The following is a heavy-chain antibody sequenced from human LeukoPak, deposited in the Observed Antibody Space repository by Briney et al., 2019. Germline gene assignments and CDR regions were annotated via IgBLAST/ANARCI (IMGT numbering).Heavy chain of an antibody. V-gene: IGHV4-34*01. J-gene: IGHJ6*03. CDR1: GGSFSGYY. CDR3: ARGRGSYCSGGSCYLTYYYYYMDV. D-gene: IGHD2-15*01. Sequence: SETLSLTCAVYGGSFSGYYWSWIRQPPGKGLEWIGEINHSGSTNYNPSLKSRVTISVDTSKNQFSLKLSSVTAADTAVYYCARGRGSYCSGGSCYLTYYYYYMDVWGKGTTVTVSS. CDR2: INHSGST.